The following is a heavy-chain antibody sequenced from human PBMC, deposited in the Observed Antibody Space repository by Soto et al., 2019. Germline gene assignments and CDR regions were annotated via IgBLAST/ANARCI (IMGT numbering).Heavy chain of an antibody. CDR2: INPRNGDT. CDR3: ARVLKPDYCPGSFHGVIDD. J-gene: IGHJ4*02. CDR1: GYTFTDHY. V-gene: IGHV1-2*02. Sequence: ASVKVSCKASGYTFTDHYVNWMRQAPGQGLEWMGWINPRNGDTKYAQKFQGRVTMARDTSISTHYMELSGLRSDDTAVYYCARVLKPDYCPGSFHGVIDDWGQGTRVTVSS. D-gene: IGHD3-10*01.